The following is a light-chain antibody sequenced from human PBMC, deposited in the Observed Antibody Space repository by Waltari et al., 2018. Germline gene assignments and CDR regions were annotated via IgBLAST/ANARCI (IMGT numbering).Light chain of an antibody. CDR1: SGHSSNI. V-gene: IGLV4-69*01. J-gene: IGLJ3*02. CDR3: QTGGHGTWV. Sequence: QLVLPQSPSASASLGASVKLTCTLSSGHSSNIIACHQQQPEKGPRYLMKVKSDGSHSKGDEIPDRFSGSSSGPERYLTISSVQSEDEADYYCQTGGHGTWVFGGGTKLTVL. CDR2: VKSDGSH.